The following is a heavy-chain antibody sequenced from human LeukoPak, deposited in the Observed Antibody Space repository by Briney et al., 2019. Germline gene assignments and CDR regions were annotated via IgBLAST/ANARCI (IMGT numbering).Heavy chain of an antibody. V-gene: IGHV4-34*01. Sequence: PSETLSLTCTVSGASLRSNYWSWIRQPPGKGLEWIGEINHSGSTNYNPSLKSRVTISVDTSKNQFSLKLSSVTAADTAVYYCARGRRRGYSGYYFDYWGQGTLVTVSS. J-gene: IGHJ4*02. CDR2: INHSGST. CDR1: GASLRSNY. CDR3: ARGRRRGYSGYYFDY. D-gene: IGHD5-12*01.